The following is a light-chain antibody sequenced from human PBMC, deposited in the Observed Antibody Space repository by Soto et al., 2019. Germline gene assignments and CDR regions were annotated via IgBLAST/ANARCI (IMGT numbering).Light chain of an antibody. CDR2: DAS. J-gene: IGKJ5*01. Sequence: EIVLTQSPATLSLSPGERATLSCRASQTFSSHLAWYQQKPGQAPRLLIYDASKRATGIPARFSGRGSGTDFTLTISSLEAEDFAVYYRQQRSNWPPVITFGQGTRLE. CDR1: QTFSSH. CDR3: QQRSNWPPVIT. V-gene: IGKV3-11*01.